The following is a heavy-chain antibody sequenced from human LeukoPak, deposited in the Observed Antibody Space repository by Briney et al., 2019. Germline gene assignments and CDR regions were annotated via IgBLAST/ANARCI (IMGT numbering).Heavy chain of an antibody. CDR3: ARSNDVLIWFGELDFDY. CDR2: ISDSGGST. Sequence: GGSLRLSCAASEFTFSSYAMSWVRQAPGKGLEWVSAISDSGGSTYYADSVKGRFTVSRDNSKNTMYLQMNSLRAEDTAVYYCARSNDVLIWFGELDFDYWGQGTLVTVSS. CDR1: EFTFSSYA. D-gene: IGHD3-10*01. J-gene: IGHJ4*02. V-gene: IGHV3-23*01.